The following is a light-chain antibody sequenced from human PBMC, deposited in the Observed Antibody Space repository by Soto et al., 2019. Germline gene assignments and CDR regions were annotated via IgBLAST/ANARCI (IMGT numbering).Light chain of an antibody. CDR1: SSTIGAGFD. V-gene: IGLV1-40*01. CDR2: GDT. J-gene: IGLJ2*01. Sequence: QSVLTQPPSVSGAPGQRVTISCTGSSSTIGAGFDVHWYQQLPGTAPKLLIYGDTNRPSGVPDRFSGSKSGTSASLVITGLQAEDEADYSCQSYVTALSVYVVFGGGTKLTVL. CDR3: QSYVTALSVYVV.